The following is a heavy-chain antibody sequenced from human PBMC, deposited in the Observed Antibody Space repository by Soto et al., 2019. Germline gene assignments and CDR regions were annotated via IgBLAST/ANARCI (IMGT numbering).Heavy chain of an antibody. J-gene: IGHJ5*02. CDR3: ARDQFHCSSTSCYTDWFDP. CDR2: IYSSGST. CDR1: GGSISSYY. Sequence: SETLSLTCTVSGGSISSYYWTWIRKRAGKGLEWIGRIYSSGSTNYNPSLKRRVTMSVDTSKNQFSLKLSSVTAADTAVYYCARDQFHCSSTSCYTDWFDPWGQGTLVTVSS. V-gene: IGHV4-4*07. D-gene: IGHD2-2*02.